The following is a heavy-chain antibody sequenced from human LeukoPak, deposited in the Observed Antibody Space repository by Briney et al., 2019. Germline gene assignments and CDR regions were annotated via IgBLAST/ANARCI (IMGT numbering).Heavy chain of an antibody. CDR2: ISGSGGST. D-gene: IGHD5-24*01. Sequence: GGSLRLSCAASGFTFSTYAVSWVRQAPGKGLEWVSGISGSGGSTYYADSVKGRFTISRDNSKNTLYLQMNSLRAEDTAVYYCAKDRWDGYNWSPDYWGRGTLVTVSS. V-gene: IGHV3-23*01. CDR1: GFTFSTYA. CDR3: AKDRWDGYNWSPDY. J-gene: IGHJ4*02.